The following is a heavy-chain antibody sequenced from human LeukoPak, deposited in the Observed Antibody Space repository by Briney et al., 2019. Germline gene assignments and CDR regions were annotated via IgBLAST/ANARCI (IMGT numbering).Heavy chain of an antibody. CDR1: GYTFTGYY. CDR3: ARTLGQLVDGMDV. Sequence: ASVKVSCKASGYTFTGYYMHWVRQAPGQGLEWMGGIIPIFGTANYAQKFQGRVTITADESTSTAYMELSSLRSEDTAVYYCARTLGQLVDGMDVWGQGTTVTVSS. D-gene: IGHD6-6*01. V-gene: IGHV1-69*13. J-gene: IGHJ6*02. CDR2: IIPIFGTA.